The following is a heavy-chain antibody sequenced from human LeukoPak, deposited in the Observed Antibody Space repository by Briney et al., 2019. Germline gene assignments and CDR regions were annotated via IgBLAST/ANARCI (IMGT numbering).Heavy chain of an antibody. CDR1: GGTFSSYA. CDR2: IIPIFGTA. V-gene: IGHV1-69*13. Sequence: SVKVSCKASGGTFSSYAISWVRQAPGQGLEWMGGIIPIFGTANYAQKFQGRVTITADESTSTAYMELSSLRSEDTAVYYCARVTWGEYYFDYWGQGTLVTVSS. CDR3: ARVTWGEYYFDY. J-gene: IGHJ4*02. D-gene: IGHD3-10*01.